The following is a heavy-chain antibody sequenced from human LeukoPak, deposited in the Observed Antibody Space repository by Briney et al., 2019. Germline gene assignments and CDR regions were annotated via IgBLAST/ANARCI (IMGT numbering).Heavy chain of an antibody. J-gene: IGHJ1*01. V-gene: IGHV3-23*01. CDR2: ISASGTA. D-gene: IGHD1-26*01. CDR1: GFTFSTYA. CDR3: AKTEWELPSAGFFQH. Sequence: GGSLRLSCAASGFTFSTYAMTWVRQAPGKGLEWVSVISASGTAHYADSMKGRFTISRDNSKNTVYLQMNSLRAEDTAVYYCAKTEWELPSAGFFQHWGQGTLVTVSS.